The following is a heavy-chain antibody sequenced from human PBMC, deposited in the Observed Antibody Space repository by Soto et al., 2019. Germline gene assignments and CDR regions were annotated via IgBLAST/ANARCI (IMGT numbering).Heavy chain of an antibody. Sequence: GGALRLSCAASGFTFSSYAMSWVRQAPGKGLEWVSAISGSGGSTYYADSVKGRFTISRDNSKNTLYLQMNSLRAEDTAVYYCAKVPAARRYYYYYYMDVWGKGTTVTVSS. CDR3: AKVPAARRYYYYYYMDV. V-gene: IGHV3-23*01. D-gene: IGHD6-6*01. CDR2: ISGSGGST. CDR1: GFTFSSYA. J-gene: IGHJ6*03.